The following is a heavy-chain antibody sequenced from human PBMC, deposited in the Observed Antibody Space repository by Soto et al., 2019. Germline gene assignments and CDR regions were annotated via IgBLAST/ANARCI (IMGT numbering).Heavy chain of an antibody. CDR1: GYTFTSYG. CDR3: ASSSSSSRPLPWFDP. Sequence: GASVKVSCKASGYTFTSYGISWVRQAPGQGLEWMGWISAYNGNTNYAQKLQGRVTMTTDTSTSTAYMELRSLRSDDTAVYYCASSSSSSRPLPWFDPWGQGTLVTVSS. CDR2: ISAYNGNT. V-gene: IGHV1-18*01. D-gene: IGHD6-6*01. J-gene: IGHJ5*02.